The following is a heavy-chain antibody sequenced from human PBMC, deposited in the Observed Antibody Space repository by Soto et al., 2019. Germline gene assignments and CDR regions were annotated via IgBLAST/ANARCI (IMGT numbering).Heavy chain of an antibody. CDR3: TTAYDGDSLGY. V-gene: IGHV3-15*01. D-gene: IGHD4-17*01. J-gene: IGHJ4*02. CDR1: GFTFSNAW. Sequence: EVQLVESGGGLVKPGGSLRLSCAASGFTFSNAWMSWVRQAPGKGLEWVGRIKSKTDGGTTDYAATVKGRFTISRDDSKNTLYLQMNSLKTEDTAVYYCTTAYDGDSLGYWGQGTLVTVSS. CDR2: IKSKTDGGTT.